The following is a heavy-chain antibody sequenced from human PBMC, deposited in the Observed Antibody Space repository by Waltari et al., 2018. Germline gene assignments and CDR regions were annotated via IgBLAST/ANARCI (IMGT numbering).Heavy chain of an antibody. Sequence: QVQLVQSGAEVKKPGASVKVSCKVSGYTLTALSMHWVRQAPGKGLEWMGGFDPEDGETIYAQKFQGRVTMTKDTSTDTAYMELSSLRSEDTAVYYCATVVAVAGNAFDIWGQGTMVTVSS. D-gene: IGHD6-19*01. CDR1: GYTLTALS. CDR3: ATVVAVAGNAFDI. CDR2: FDPEDGET. V-gene: IGHV1-24*01. J-gene: IGHJ3*02.